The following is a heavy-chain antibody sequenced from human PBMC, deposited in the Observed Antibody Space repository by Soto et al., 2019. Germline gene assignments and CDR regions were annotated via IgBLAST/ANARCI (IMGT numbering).Heavy chain of an antibody. J-gene: IGHJ3*02. CDR1: GFTFSSYG. V-gene: IGHV3-33*01. CDR3: ASVWGSYAFDI. D-gene: IGHD3-16*01. CDR2: IWYDGSNK. Sequence: QVQLVESGGGVVQPGRSLRLSCAASGFTFSSYGMHWVRQAPGKGLEWVAVIWYDGSNKYYADSVKGRFTISRDNSKNTLYLQMNSLRDEDTAVYYCASVWGSYAFDIWGQGTMVTVSS.